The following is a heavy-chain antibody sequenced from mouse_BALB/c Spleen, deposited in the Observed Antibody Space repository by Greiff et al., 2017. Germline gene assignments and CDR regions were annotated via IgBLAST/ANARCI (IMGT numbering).Heavy chain of an antibody. CDR2: INPSNGGT. CDR1: GYTFTSYY. J-gene: IGHJ4*01. CDR3: TSDGNPMDY. Sequence: QVQLQQSGAELVKPGASVKLSCKASGYTFTSYYMYWVKQRPGQGLEWIGEINPSNGGTNFNEKFKSKATLTVDKSSSTAYMQLSSLTSEDSAVYYCTSDGNPMDYWGQGTSVTVSS. V-gene: IGHV1S81*02. D-gene: IGHD2-1*01.